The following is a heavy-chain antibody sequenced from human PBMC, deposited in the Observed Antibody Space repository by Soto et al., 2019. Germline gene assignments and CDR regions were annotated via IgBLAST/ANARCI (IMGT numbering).Heavy chain of an antibody. V-gene: IGHV4-34*01. CDR1: GGSFSGYY. CDR3: ARPAIAAAVSAFDY. CDR2: INHSGST. J-gene: IGHJ4*02. D-gene: IGHD6-13*01. Sequence: QVQLQQWGAGLLKPSETLSLTCAVYGGSFSGYYWSWIRQPPGKGLEWIGEINHSGSTNYNPSLKVRVTISADTSKNQFSLKLSSVTAADTAVYYCARPAIAAAVSAFDYWGQGTLVTVSS.